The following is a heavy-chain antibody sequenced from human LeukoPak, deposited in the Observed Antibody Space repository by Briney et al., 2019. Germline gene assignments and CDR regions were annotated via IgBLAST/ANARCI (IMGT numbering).Heavy chain of an antibody. CDR2: INHSGST. J-gene: IGHJ4*02. V-gene: IGHV4-34*01. Sequence: SETLSLTCTVSGGSISSYYWSWIRQPPGKGLEWVGEINHSGSTNYNPSLKSRVTISVDTSKNQFSLKLSSVTAADTAVYYCARGRIWFGELLSRVYFDYWGQGTLVTVSS. D-gene: IGHD3-10*01. CDR1: GGSISSYY. CDR3: ARGRIWFGELLSRVYFDY.